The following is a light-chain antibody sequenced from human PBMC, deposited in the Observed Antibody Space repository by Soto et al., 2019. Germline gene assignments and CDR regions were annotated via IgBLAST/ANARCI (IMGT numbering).Light chain of an antibody. CDR3: GSWDSSLSAYA. CDR1: SSNIGGNS. CDR2: DDN. V-gene: IGLV1-51*01. J-gene: IGLJ1*01. Sequence: QSVMTQPPSVSAAPGQKVTISCSGSSSNIGGNSVSWYQQLPGPAPKLLIYDDNKRPSGIPDRFSGSKSGTSATLGITGFQTGDEADYYCGSWDSSLSAYAFGTGTKLTVL.